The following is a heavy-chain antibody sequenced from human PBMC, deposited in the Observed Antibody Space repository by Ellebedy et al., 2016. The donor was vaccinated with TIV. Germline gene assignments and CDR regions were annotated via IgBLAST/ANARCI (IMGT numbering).Heavy chain of an antibody. J-gene: IGHJ3*02. CDR2: VTPSGDSP. V-gene: IGHV1-46*01. Sequence: AASVKVSCKASGYTFTSYYMHWVRQAPGQGLEWMGIVTPSGDSPSSAQNFQGRLTMTSDTSTRTFYMELTSLTSEDTAVYYCARFVRRDGYNLRAFDIWGQGTMVTVSS. CDR1: GYTFTSYY. CDR3: ARFVRRDGYNLRAFDI. D-gene: IGHD5-24*01.